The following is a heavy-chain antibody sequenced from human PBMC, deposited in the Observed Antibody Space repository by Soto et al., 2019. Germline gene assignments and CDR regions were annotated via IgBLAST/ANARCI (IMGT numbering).Heavy chain of an antibody. CDR1: GGSISSGGYY. Sequence: SETLSLTCTVSGGSISSGGYYWSWIRQHPGKGLEWIGYIYYSGSTYYNPSLKSRVTISVDTSKNQFSLKLSSVTAADTVVYYCARDYGGNSERPYGMDVWGQGTTVTVSS. CDR3: ARDYGGNSERPYGMDV. D-gene: IGHD4-17*01. J-gene: IGHJ6*02. V-gene: IGHV4-31*03. CDR2: IYYSGST.